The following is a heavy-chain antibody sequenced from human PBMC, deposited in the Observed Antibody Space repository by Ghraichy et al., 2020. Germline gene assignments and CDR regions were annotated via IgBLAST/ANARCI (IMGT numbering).Heavy chain of an antibody. CDR1: GGSISSSSYY. CDR2: IYYSGST. D-gene: IGHD5-12*01. J-gene: IGHJ4*02. V-gene: IGHV4-39*01. Sequence: SETLSLTCTVSGGSISSSSYYWGWIRQPPGKGLEWIGSIYYSGSTYYNPSLKSRVTISVDTSKNQFSLKLSSVTAADTAVYYCARHATLHDSGYDFGPWVDYWGQGTLVTVSS. CDR3: ARHATLHDSGYDFGPWVDY.